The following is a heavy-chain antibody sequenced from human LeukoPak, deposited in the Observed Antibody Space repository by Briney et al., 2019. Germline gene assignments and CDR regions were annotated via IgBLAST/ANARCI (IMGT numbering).Heavy chain of an antibody. CDR3: ARHPRTAPFDY. J-gene: IGHJ4*02. Sequence: GGSLRLSCAASGFTFSDYYMSWIRQATGKGLEWVSYISSSGSTIYYADSVKGRFTISRDNAKNSLYLQMNSLRAEDTAVYYCARHPRTAPFDYWGQGTLVTVSS. CDR2: ISSSGSTI. D-gene: IGHD2-21*02. CDR1: GFTFSDYY. V-gene: IGHV3-11*01.